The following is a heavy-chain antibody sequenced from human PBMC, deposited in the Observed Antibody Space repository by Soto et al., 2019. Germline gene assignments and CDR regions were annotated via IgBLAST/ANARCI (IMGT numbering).Heavy chain of an antibody. D-gene: IGHD2-15*01. CDR3: ASDRTASGASCDS. CDR1: GFNFNSYG. J-gene: IGHJ4*02. V-gene: IGHV3-33*01. Sequence: GSLRLSGEASGFNFNSYGIHWVRKAPGKGLEWVAIIWSDGSNEYYADSVKGRFTISRDNSKNTVYLQVSKLRAEDTAVYFCASDRTASGASCDSWGQRTLSTVS. CDR2: IWSDGSNE.